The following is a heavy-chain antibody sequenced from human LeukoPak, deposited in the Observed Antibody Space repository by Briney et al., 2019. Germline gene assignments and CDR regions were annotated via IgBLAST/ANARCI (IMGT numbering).Heavy chain of an antibody. CDR3: ARVEGEDTAMFY. CDR1: GGSISSGDYY. CDR2: IYYSGST. D-gene: IGHD5-18*01. J-gene: IGHJ4*02. V-gene: IGHV4-30-4*01. Sequence: SLTCTVSGGSISSGDYYWGWIRPPPGKGPGWIGYIYYSGSTYYNPSLKSRVTISVDTSKNQFSLKLSSVTAADTAVYYCARVEGEDTAMFYWGQGTLVTVSS.